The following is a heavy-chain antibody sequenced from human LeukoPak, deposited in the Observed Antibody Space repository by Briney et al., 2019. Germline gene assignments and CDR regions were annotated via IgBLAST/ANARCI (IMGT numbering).Heavy chain of an antibody. CDR3: ARVGQYDFWSGYYHHDYYYYYMDV. Sequence: GGSLRLSCAASGFTFSSYSMNWVRQAPGKGLEWVSSISSSSSFIYYADSVKGRFTISRDNAKNSLYLQMNSLRAEDTAVYYCARVGQYDFWSGYYHHDYYYYYMDVWGKGTTVIVSS. J-gene: IGHJ6*03. V-gene: IGHV3-21*01. CDR1: GFTFSSYS. CDR2: ISSSSSFI. D-gene: IGHD3-3*01.